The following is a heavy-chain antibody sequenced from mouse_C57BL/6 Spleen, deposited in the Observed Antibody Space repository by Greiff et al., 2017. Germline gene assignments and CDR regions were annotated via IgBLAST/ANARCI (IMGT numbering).Heavy chain of an antibody. J-gene: IGHJ3*01. CDR1: GFNIKDDY. V-gene: IGHV14-4*01. CDR2: IDPENGDT. CDR3: TTRDGSYVWFAD. Sequence: EVKLQESGAELVRPGASVKLSCTASGFNIKDDYMHWVKQRPEQGLEWIGWIDPENGDTEYASKFQGKATITADTSSNTAYLQLSSLTSEDTAVYYCTTRDGSYVWFADWGQGTLVTVSA. D-gene: IGHD1-1*02.